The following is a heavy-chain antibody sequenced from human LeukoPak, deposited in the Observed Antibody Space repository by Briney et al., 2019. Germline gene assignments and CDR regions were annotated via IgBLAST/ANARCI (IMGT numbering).Heavy chain of an antibody. D-gene: IGHD6-19*01. CDR2: IYPGDSDT. J-gene: IGHJ4*02. V-gene: IGHV5-51*01. CDR3: ARQTAVAGTTGHFDY. CDR1: GYSFTSYW. Sequence: GESLKISCKGSGYSFTSYWIGWVRQMPGKGLEWTGIIYPGDSDTRYSPSFQGQVTISADKSISTAYLQWSSLKASDTAMYYCARQTAVAGTTGHFDYWGQGTLVTVSS.